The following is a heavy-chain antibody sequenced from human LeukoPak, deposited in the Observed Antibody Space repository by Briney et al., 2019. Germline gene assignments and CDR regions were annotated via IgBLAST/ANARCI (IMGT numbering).Heavy chain of an antibody. CDR3: ARLVVVAATINFDY. Sequence: SGPALAKPTQTLTLTCTFSGFSLSTSGMCVSWIRQPPGKALEWLARIDWDDDKYYSTSLKTRLTISKDTSKNQVVLTMTNMDPVDTATYYCARLVVVAATINFDYWGQGTLVTVSS. D-gene: IGHD2-15*01. CDR1: GFSLSTSGMC. V-gene: IGHV2-70*11. CDR2: IDWDDDK. J-gene: IGHJ4*02.